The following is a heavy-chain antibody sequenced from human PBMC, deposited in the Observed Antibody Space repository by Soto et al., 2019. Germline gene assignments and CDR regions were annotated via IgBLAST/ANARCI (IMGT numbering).Heavy chain of an antibody. D-gene: IGHD1-26*01. Sequence: VVSLRLSCTASGFTFNNKWMHWVRQAPGKGLVWLSRIDGAAATTNYADSVKGRFTISRDNAKNIVFLHVNGLTDEDTAVYYCARGGAMGVDYWGQGTLVTVSS. V-gene: IGHV3-74*01. CDR2: IDGAAATT. CDR3: ARGGAMGVDY. J-gene: IGHJ4*02. CDR1: GFTFNNKW.